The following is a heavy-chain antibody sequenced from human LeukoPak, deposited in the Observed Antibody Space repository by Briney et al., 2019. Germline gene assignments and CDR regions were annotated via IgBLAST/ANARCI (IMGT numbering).Heavy chain of an antibody. D-gene: IGHD3-3*01. CDR3: AKAAYDFWSGYLD. J-gene: IGHJ4*02. Sequence: GASLRLSCAASGFTFSSYAMSWVRQAPGKGLEWVSAISGSGGSTYYADSVKGRFTISRDNSKNTLYLQMNSLRAEDTAVYYCAKAAYDFWSGYLDWGQRTLVTVSS. CDR1: GFTFSSYA. CDR2: ISGSGGST. V-gene: IGHV3-23*01.